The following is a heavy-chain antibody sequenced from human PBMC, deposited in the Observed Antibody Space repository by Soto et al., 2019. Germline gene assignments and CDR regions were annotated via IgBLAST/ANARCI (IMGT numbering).Heavy chain of an antibody. V-gene: IGHV3-21*01. D-gene: IGHD3-22*01. CDR3: ARGDSSGYYYSPDY. Sequence: EVQLVESGGGLVKPGGSLRLSCAASRFTFSSYSMNWVRQAPGKGLEWVSSISSSSSYIYYADSVKGRFTISRDNAKNSLYLQMNSLRAEDTAVYYCARGDSSGYYYSPDYWGQGTLVTVSS. CDR2: ISSSSSYI. CDR1: RFTFSSYS. J-gene: IGHJ4*02.